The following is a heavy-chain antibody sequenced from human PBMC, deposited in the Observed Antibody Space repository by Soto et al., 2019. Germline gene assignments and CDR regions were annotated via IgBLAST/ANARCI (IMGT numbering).Heavy chain of an antibody. Sequence: GGSLRLSCAASGFTFSSYAMSWVRQAPGKGLEWVSAISGSGGSTYYADSVKGRFTISRDNSKNTLYLQMNSLRAEDTAVYYCAKDPNPITFTVPWDYFDYWGQGTLVTVSS. CDR3: AKDPNPITFTVPWDYFDY. CDR1: GFTFSSYA. CDR2: ISGSGGST. J-gene: IGHJ4*02. D-gene: IGHD3-16*01. V-gene: IGHV3-23*01.